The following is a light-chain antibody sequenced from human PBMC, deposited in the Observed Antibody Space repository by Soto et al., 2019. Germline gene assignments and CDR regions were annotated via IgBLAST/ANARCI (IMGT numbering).Light chain of an antibody. CDR1: QSVSSN. V-gene: IGKV3-15*01. Sequence: EVVMTQSPATLSVSLGDRATLSCRASQSVSSNLAWYQEKPGQAPRLLIYGASTRATGIPARFSGSGSGTEFTLTISSLQSEDFAVYSCQQYNNWPLTFGGGTKVELK. CDR3: QQYNNWPLT. J-gene: IGKJ4*01. CDR2: GAS.